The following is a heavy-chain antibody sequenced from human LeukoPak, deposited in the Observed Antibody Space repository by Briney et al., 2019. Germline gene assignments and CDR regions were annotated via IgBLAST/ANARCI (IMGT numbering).Heavy chain of an antibody. CDR1: GGSIGGHY. V-gene: IGHV4-4*07. D-gene: IGHD1-26*01. CDR3: AREESGSYYVTGWYFDL. CDR2: IYTSGNT. Sequence: SETLSLTCNVSGGSIGGHYWSWLRQTAGKGVEWIGRIYTSGNTHYNPSLRSRVAMSVDTSKNQFSLKLNSVTAADTAMYYCAREESGSYYVTGWYFDLWGRGTLVTVSS. J-gene: IGHJ2*01.